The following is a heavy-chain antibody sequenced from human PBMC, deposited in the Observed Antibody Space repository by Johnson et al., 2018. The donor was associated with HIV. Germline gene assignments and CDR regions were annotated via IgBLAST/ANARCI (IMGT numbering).Heavy chain of an antibody. V-gene: IGHV3-30*18. Sequence: QVQLVESGGGVVQPGRSLRLSCAASGFTFSSYGMHWVRQAPGKGLEWVAVISYDGSSKYYAESLKGRISISRDNSKNTLFLQMNSLRAEDTAVYYCAKDASRGHDVFDVWGQGTMVTVSS. CDR3: AKDASRGHDVFDV. CDR2: ISYDGSSK. D-gene: IGHD3-10*01. J-gene: IGHJ3*01. CDR1: GFTFSSYG.